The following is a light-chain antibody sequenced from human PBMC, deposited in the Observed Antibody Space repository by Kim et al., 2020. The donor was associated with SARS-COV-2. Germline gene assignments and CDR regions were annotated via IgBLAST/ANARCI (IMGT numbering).Light chain of an antibody. CDR2: VAS. Sequence: AIQMTQSPSSLSASVGDRVTITCRASQGIGNDLGWYQQKAGKAPKLLIYVASSLQSGVPSRFSGSGSGTDFTLTISSLQPEDFATYYCLQDYNYPLTCGGGTKVDIK. CDR1: QGIGND. J-gene: IGKJ4*01. V-gene: IGKV1-6*01. CDR3: LQDYNYPLT.